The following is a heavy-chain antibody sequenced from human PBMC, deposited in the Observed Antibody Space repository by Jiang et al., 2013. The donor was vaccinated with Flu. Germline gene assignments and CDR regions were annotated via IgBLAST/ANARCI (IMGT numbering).Heavy chain of an antibody. D-gene: IGHD1-26*01. CDR2: IGYNGATM. V-gene: IGHV3-48*02. J-gene: IGHJ4*02. CDR3: ARGSGSYSRHGFDY. CDR1: GFTFNTHG. Sequence: ESGGGLVQPGGSLRLSCAASGFTFNTHGMDWVRQAPGKGLEWISYIGYNGATMYYADSVKGRFTISRDNAENSLYLQMNILRDEDTAVYYCARGSGSYSRHGFDYWGQGTLVTVSS.